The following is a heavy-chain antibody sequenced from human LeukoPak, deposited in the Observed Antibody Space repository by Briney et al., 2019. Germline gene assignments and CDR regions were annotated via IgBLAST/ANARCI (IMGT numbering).Heavy chain of an antibody. V-gene: IGHV1-8*01. Sequence: GASVKVSCKASGYTFTSYDMHWVRQATGQGLEWVGVTNHNSSNTGYADTVQGRVTMTRNTSISTAYMELSRLRSDHTAVYSCALVRSSYYYHYMDVWGKGTTVTVSS. J-gene: IGHJ6*03. CDR2: TNHNSSNT. CDR3: ALVRSSYYYHYMDV. D-gene: IGHD3-10*02. CDR1: GYTFTSYD.